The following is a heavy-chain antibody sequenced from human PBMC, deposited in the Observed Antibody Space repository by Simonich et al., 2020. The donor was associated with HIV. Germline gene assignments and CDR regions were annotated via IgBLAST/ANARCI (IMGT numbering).Heavy chain of an antibody. V-gene: IGHV1-2*02. CDR2: INTNRGST. CDR1: GYTFTGSH. D-gene: IGHD3-10*01. J-gene: IGHJ4*02. Sequence: QVQLVQSGAEVKKPGAAVKVSCKASGYTFTGSHMQWVRQAPGQGLELMAWINTNRGSTNYTPKFQGRVTMTRDTSISTAYMELTRLRSDDTAVYYCASAGRGSLNFDYWGQGTLVTVSS. CDR3: ASAGRGSLNFDY.